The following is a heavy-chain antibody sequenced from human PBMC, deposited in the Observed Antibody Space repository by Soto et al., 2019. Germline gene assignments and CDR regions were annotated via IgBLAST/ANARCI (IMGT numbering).Heavy chain of an antibody. CDR3: ARGIAPYYFDY. Sequence: GASVKVSFKASGGGLSSYASSWVRQAPGQGLEWMGGIIPIFGTANYAQKFQGRVTITRDTSASTAYMELSSLRSEDTAVYYCARGIAPYYFDYWGQGTLVTVSS. V-gene: IGHV1-69*05. CDR1: GGGLSSYA. J-gene: IGHJ4*02. CDR2: IIPIFGTA. D-gene: IGHD6-13*01.